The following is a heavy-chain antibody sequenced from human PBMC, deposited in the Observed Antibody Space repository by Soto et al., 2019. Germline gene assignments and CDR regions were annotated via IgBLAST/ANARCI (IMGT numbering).Heavy chain of an antibody. V-gene: IGHV3-23*05. CDR1: GFTFSTYA. J-gene: IGHJ2*01. Sequence: GGSLRLSCAASGFTFSTYAMTWVRLAPGRGLEWVLGIKSSGSPTDYPESVKGRLTISRDNLMNTLFLDMNGLRAEDTAIYYCAKTPRGGASGDWYFDLWGRGTLVTVSS. CDR2: IKSSGSPT. CDR3: AKTPRGGASGDWYFDL. D-gene: IGHD3-10*01.